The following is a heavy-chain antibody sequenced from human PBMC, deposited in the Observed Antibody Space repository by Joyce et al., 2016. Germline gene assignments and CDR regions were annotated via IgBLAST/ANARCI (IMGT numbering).Heavy chain of an antibody. CDR3: ASRLTFEYFVDV. CDR2: ISPVFGAS. J-gene: IGHJ6*03. CDR1: GGTIISYA. V-gene: IGHV1-69*06. D-gene: IGHD2/OR15-2a*01. Sequence: QVQLVQSGAEVKKPGSSVKVSCKASGGTIISYAISWVRQAPGQVLKWMVGISPVFGASTYVGSVQGRVTITADISTNTAYMELGSLRSEDTAVYYCASRLTFEYFVDVWGKGTTVTVSS.